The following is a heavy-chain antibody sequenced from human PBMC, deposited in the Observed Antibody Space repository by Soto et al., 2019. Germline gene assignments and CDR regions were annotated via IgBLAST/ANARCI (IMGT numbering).Heavy chain of an antibody. CDR1: GFTFSNDI. D-gene: IGHD6-13*01. V-gene: IGHV3-30*14. CDR2: ISSDGTNR. CDR3: ARGPRTAAGNSLDY. Sequence: TGGSLRLSCAVSGFTFSNDIMHWVRQAPGKGLEWVALISSDGTNRYYADSVKGRFTISRDTSKNTLYLQMNSLRAEDTAVYYCARGPRTAAGNSLDYWGQGTLVTVSS. J-gene: IGHJ4*02.